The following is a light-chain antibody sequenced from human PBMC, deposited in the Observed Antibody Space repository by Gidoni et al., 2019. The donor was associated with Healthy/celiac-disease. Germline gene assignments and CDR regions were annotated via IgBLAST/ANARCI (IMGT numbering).Light chain of an antibody. CDR3: CSYAGSYTFV. V-gene: IGLV2-11*01. CDR2: DVS. J-gene: IGLJ2*01. CDR1: SSDVGGYNY. Sequence: QSALTQPRSVSGSTGQSVTISCTGTSSDVGGYNYVSWYQQHPGKAPKLMIYDVSKRPSGFPDRFSGSKSGNTASLTISGLQAEDEADYYCCSYAGSYTFVFGGGTKLTVL.